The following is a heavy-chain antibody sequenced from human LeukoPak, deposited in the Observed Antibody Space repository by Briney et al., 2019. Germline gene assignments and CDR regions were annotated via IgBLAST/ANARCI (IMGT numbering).Heavy chain of an antibody. CDR1: GGSFSGYY. CDR3: ARAGRSRPNAFDI. Sequence: SETLSLTCAVYGGSFSGYYWSWIRQPPGKGLEWIGEINHSGSTNYNPSPKSRVTISVDTSKNQFSLKLSPVTAADTAVYYCARAGRSRPNAFDIWGQGTMVTVSS. CDR2: INHSGST. J-gene: IGHJ3*02. V-gene: IGHV4-34*01.